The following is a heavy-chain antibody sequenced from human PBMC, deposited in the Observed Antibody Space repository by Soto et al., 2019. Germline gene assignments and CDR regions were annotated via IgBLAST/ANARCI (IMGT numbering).Heavy chain of an antibody. CDR1: GGSITSNY. Sequence: SETLSLTCIVAGGSITSNYWSWIRQPPGKGLEWIGYIYYSGNTNYNPSLKSRVIISIDASKNHFFLKLSSVTAADTAVYYCARGPYYYYYGLDVWGQGTTVTVSS. CDR2: IYYSGNT. CDR3: ARGPYYYYYGLDV. V-gene: IGHV4-59*01. J-gene: IGHJ6*02.